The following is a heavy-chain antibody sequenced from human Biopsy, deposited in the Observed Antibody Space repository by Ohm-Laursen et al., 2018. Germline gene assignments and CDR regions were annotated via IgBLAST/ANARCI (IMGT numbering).Heavy chain of an antibody. Sequence: SQALSLTCTVSGGSISSGGSYWSWIRQRPGKGLERIGYIFNSANTYYNPSLKNLITISGDTSKNQFSLKLNSVTAADTAVYYRARGDYFDSNGYFWFDPWGQGTLVTVSP. V-gene: IGHV4-31*01. J-gene: IGHJ5*02. CDR1: GGSISSGGSY. CDR3: ARGDYFDSNGYFWFDP. D-gene: IGHD3-22*01. CDR2: IFNSANT.